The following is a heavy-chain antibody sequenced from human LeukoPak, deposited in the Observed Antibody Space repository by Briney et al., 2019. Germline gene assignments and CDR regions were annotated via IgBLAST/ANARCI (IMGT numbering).Heavy chain of an antibody. CDR1: AGSISSYY. V-gene: IGHV4-59*01. CDR2: IYYIGST. CDR3: ARIGHEDYYFDY. Sequence: SETLSLTCTVSAGSISSYYWSWIRQPPGNGLEWIGYIYYIGSTNYNPSLKSRVTISVDTSKNQFSLKLSSVTAADTAVYYCARIGHEDYYFDYWGQGTLVTVSS. J-gene: IGHJ4*02.